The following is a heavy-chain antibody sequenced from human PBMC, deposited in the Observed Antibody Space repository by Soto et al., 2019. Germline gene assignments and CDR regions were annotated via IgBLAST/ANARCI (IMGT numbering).Heavy chain of an antibody. Sequence: EVQLVESGGGLVQPGGSLRLSCAASGFTVSSNYMSWVRQAPGKGLEWVSVIYSDGSTYYEDSVKGRFTISRHNSKNTLYLQMTSLRAEDTAVYYCARDPYYDSSGYLASNGMDVWGQGTTVTVSS. J-gene: IGHJ6*02. D-gene: IGHD3-22*01. CDR2: IYSDGST. CDR3: ARDPYYDSSGYLASNGMDV. V-gene: IGHV3-53*04. CDR1: GFTVSSNY.